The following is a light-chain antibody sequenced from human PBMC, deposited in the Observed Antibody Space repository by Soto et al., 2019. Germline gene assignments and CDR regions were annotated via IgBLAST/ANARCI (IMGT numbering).Light chain of an antibody. Sequence: QSVLTQPASVSGSPGQSITISCTGTSSDVGGYNYVSWYQQHPGKAPKLMIYDGSNRPSGGSNRFSGSKSGNTASLTISGLQAEDEADYYCCSYAGSSTFYVFGTGTKVTVL. CDR3: CSYAGSSTFYV. CDR2: DGS. J-gene: IGLJ1*01. V-gene: IGLV2-23*01. CDR1: SSDVGGYNY.